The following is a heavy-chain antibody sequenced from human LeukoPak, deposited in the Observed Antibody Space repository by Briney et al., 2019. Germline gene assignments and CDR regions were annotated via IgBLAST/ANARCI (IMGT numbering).Heavy chain of an antibody. Sequence: PGRSLRLSCTASGFSVDDYVMDWVRHTPGGGLEWVSGISRDSANITYAASVKCRFTISRDNSKNSLYLQMNSLTTEDTALYYCARDFCTGCNYYFYGMDVWGRGTTVTVSS. V-gene: IGHV3-9*01. CDR1: GFSVDDYV. D-gene: IGHD2-2*01. CDR2: ISRDSANI. CDR3: ARDFCTGCNYYFYGMDV. J-gene: IGHJ6*02.